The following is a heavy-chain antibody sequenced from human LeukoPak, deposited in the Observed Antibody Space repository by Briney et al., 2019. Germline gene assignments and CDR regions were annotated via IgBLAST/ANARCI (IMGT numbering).Heavy chain of an antibody. V-gene: IGHV1-18*01. Sequence: ASVKVSCKASGYTFTSYGISWVRQAPGQGLEWMGWISAYNGNTNYAQKFQGRVTITADESTSTAYMELSSLRSEDTAVYYCARDNWNDPFDYWGQGTLVTVSS. D-gene: IGHD1-20*01. CDR2: ISAYNGNT. CDR1: GYTFTSYG. CDR3: ARDNWNDPFDY. J-gene: IGHJ4*02.